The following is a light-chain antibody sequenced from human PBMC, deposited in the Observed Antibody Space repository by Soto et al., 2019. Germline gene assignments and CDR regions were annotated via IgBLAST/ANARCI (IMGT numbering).Light chain of an antibody. Sequence: QSALTQPPSASGSPGQSVAISCTGTSSDVGGYNYVSWYQQHPGKAPKLMLYEVTKRPSGVPDRFSGSKSGNTASLTVSGLLAEDEADYYCSSYAGSNNVIFCGGTKLTVL. CDR3: SSYAGSNNVI. CDR1: SSDVGGYNY. CDR2: EVT. V-gene: IGLV2-8*01. J-gene: IGLJ2*01.